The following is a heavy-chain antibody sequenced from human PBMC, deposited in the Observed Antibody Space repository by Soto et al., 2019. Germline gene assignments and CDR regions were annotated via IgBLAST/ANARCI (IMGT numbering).Heavy chain of an antibody. Sequence: GGSLRLSCAASGFTFSTYAMAWVRQAPGKGLEWVSGVSASGLNTDYADPVKGRFYISRDNSKNTVSLHMNSLRAEDTALYYFAKDRPRRPSGYFFDYWGKGTRVTVPS. CDR2: VSASGLNT. CDR1: GFTFSTYA. CDR3: AKDRPRRPSGYFFDY. J-gene: IGHJ4*02. D-gene: IGHD3-9*01. V-gene: IGHV3-23*01.